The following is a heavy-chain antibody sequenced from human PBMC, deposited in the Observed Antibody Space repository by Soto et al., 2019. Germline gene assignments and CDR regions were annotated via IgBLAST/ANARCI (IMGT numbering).Heavy chain of an antibody. Sequence: GASVKVSCKASGFTLTNYVLHWVRQAPGQRLEWMGWSNGGNGDTKYSQKFQGRVTITRDTSASTAYMELSGLRSEDTAVYYCARVGYQYYYGMDVWGQGTTVTVSS. J-gene: IGHJ6*02. D-gene: IGHD2-2*01. CDR1: GFTLTNYV. V-gene: IGHV1-3*01. CDR3: ARVGYQYYYGMDV. CDR2: SNGGNGDT.